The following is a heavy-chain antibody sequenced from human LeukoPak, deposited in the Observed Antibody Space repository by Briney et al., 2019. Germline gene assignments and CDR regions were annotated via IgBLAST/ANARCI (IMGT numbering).Heavy chain of an antibody. V-gene: IGHV4-39*01. Sequence: SETLSLTCTVSGGSISSSSYYWGWIRQPPGKGLEWIGSIYYSGSTYYNPSLKSRVTISVDTSKNQFSLKLSSVTAADTAVYYCARRSGSYFDFDYWGQGTLVTVSS. CDR1: GGSISSSSYY. CDR2: IYYSGST. CDR3: ARRSGSYFDFDY. D-gene: IGHD1-26*01. J-gene: IGHJ4*02.